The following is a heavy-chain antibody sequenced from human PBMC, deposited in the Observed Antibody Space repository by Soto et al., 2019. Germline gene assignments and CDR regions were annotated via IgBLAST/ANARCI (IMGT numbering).Heavy chain of an antibody. CDR3: AKVLRFLEWPRLPDAFDI. CDR1: GFTFSSYA. D-gene: IGHD3-3*01. CDR2: ISGSGGST. V-gene: IGHV3-23*01. Sequence: GGSLRLSCAASGFTFSSYAMSWVRQAPGKGLEWVSAISGSGGSTYYADSVKGRFTISRDNSKNTLYLQMNSLRAEDTAVYYCAKVLRFLEWPRLPDAFDIWGQGTMVTVSS. J-gene: IGHJ3*02.